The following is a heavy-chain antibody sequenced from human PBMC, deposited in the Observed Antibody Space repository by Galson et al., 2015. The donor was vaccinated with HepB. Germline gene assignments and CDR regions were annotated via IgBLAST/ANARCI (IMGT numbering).Heavy chain of an antibody. D-gene: IGHD2-15*01. J-gene: IGHJ3*01. CDR3: AKKGYCSGGSCYKDAFDF. CDR1: GFTFSSYA. Sequence: SLRLSCAASGFTFSSYAMSWVRQAPGKGLEWVSGISGSGGSTYYADSVKGRFTISRDNSKNTLYLQMNRLRAEDTAVYYCAKKGYCSGGSCYKDAFDFRGQGTMVTVSS. CDR2: ISGSGGST. V-gene: IGHV3-23*01.